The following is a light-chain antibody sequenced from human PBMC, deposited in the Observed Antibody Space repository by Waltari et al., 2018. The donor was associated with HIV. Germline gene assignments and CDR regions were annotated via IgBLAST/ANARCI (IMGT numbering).Light chain of an antibody. V-gene: IGKV3-15*01. CDR2: GVS. CDR3: QQFNSWPRT. J-gene: IGKJ1*01. Sequence: EIVMTQSPATLSLSPGERATLSCRASQSVYDYVAWYQQKPGQAPRLLIYGVSTRTTGTPARFSGSGSGTDFTLTISSLQSEDFAVYYCQQFNSWPRTFGPGTKVET. CDR1: QSVYDY.